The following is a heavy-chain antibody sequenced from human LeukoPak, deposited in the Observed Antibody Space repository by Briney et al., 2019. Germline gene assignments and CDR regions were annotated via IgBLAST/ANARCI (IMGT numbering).Heavy chain of an antibody. D-gene: IGHD3-3*01. CDR1: GYTFTRYG. J-gene: IGHJ5*02. Sequence: ASVNVSCKASGYTFTRYGISWVRQAPGQGLEWMGWISAYNGNTNYAQKLQGRVTMTTDTSTSTAYMELRSLRSDDTAVYYCARDLTFGVARNWFDPWGQGTLVTVSS. CDR3: ARDLTFGVARNWFDP. V-gene: IGHV1-18*01. CDR2: ISAYNGNT.